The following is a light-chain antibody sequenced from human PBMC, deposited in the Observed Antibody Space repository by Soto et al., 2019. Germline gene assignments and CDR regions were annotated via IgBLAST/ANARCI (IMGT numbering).Light chain of an antibody. CDR1: SSGVGSYKL. Sequence: QSVLTQPASVSGSPGQSITISCTGTSSGVGSYKLVSWFQQHPGKAPKLMIYEGSKRPSGVSNRFSGSKSGNTASLTISGLQPEDEADYYCCSYAGDSTYVFGTGTKVTVL. CDR3: CSYAGDSTYV. V-gene: IGLV2-23*01. CDR2: EGS. J-gene: IGLJ1*01.